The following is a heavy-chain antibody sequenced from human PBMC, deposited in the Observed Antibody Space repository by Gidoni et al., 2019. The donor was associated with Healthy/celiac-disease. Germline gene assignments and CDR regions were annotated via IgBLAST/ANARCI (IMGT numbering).Heavy chain of an antibody. D-gene: IGHD1-26*01. J-gene: IGHJ3*02. V-gene: IGHV1-46*03. CDR3: AREDTSGKDAFDI. CDR1: GYTFTSYY. CDR2: LNPSGGST. Sequence: QVQLVQSGATVKKPGAAVKVSCRASGYTFTSYYMHWVRQAPGQGLEWMGILNPSGGSTSYAQKFQGRVSMTRDTSTSTVYMELSSLRSEDTAVYYCAREDTSGKDAFDIWGQGTMVTVSS.